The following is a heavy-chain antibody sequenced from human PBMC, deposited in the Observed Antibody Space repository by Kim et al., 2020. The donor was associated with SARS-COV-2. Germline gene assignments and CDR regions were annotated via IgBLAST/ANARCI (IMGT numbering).Heavy chain of an antibody. J-gene: IGHJ6*01. Sequence: GGSLRLSCAASGFTFSSYDMHWARQATGKGLEWVSTIGTAGDTYYPGSVKGRFTISRENAKNSLYLQMNSLRAGDTAVYYCARAPARIAVAGYYYYYGM. V-gene: IGHV3-13*01. CDR2: IGTAGDT. CDR3: ARAPARIAVAGYYYYYGM. D-gene: IGHD6-19*01. CDR1: GFTFSSYD.